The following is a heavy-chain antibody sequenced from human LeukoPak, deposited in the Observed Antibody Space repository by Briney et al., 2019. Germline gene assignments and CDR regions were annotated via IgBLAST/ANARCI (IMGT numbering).Heavy chain of an antibody. CDR1: GGSFSGYY. CDR3: ARGLSQSHWFDP. CDR2: INHSGST. J-gene: IGHJ5*02. Sequence: PSETLSLTCAVYGGSFSGYYWSWIRQPPGKGLEWIGEINHSGSTNYNPSLKSRVTISVDTSKNQFSLKLSSVTAADTAVYYCARGLSQSHWFDPWGQGTLVTVSS. V-gene: IGHV4-34*01.